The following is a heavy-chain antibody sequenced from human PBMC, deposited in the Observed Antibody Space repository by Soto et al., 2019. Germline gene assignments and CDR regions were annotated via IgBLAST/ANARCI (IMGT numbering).Heavy chain of an antibody. V-gene: IGHV3-7*03. CDR1: GFTFTDYW. Sequence: GGSLRLSCAASGFTFTDYWMSWVRQAPGKWLEWVANLNQDGSEKNCVDSVKGRFTISRDNAKNSVYLQLNSLRAEDTAVYYCARDRFIGTYYVKGVTYVFGHWGQGXPVTVCS. J-gene: IGHJ4*02. CDR3: ARDRFIGTYYVKGVTYVFGH. CDR2: LNQDGSEK. D-gene: IGHD1-26*01.